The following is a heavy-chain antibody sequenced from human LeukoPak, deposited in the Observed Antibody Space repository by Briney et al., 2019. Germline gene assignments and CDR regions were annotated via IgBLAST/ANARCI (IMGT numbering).Heavy chain of an antibody. V-gene: IGHV2-5*02. CDR2: INWDDDK. Sequence: SGPTLVNPTQTLTLTCTFSGFSLSTSGVGVGWIRQPPGKALEWLALINWDDDKRYSPSLKSRLTITKDTSKNQVVLTMTNMDPVDTATYYCAHRVIYCSSTSCSGHWFDPWGQGTLVTVSS. J-gene: IGHJ5*02. D-gene: IGHD2-2*01. CDR3: AHRVIYCSSTSCSGHWFDP. CDR1: GFSLSTSGVG.